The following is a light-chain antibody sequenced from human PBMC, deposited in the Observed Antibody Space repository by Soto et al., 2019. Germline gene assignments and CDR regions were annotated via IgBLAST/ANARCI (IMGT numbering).Light chain of an antibody. CDR1: RSVLYNSKNQNY. J-gene: IGKJ5*01. V-gene: IGKV4-1*01. CDR2: WAS. CDR3: QQYYSSPLT. Sequence: TVMTQSPGSLAVSLGERATINCKSSRSVLYNSKNQNYLAWYQQKPGQPPKLLIYWASTRASGVPDRFRGSGSGTDFTLTSTSLQAEDAAVYYCQQYYSSPLTCGQGTRLDMK.